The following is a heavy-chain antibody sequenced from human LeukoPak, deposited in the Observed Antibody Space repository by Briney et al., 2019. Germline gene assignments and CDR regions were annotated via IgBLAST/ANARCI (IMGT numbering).Heavy chain of an antibody. Sequence: PSQTLSLTCTVSGGSISSGGYYWSWIRQHPGKGLEWIGYIYYSGSTYYNPSLKSRVTISVDTSKNQFSLKLSSVTAADTAVYYCARAAPEWSLLKFSVGFDPWGQGTLVTVFS. CDR3: ARAAPEWSLLKFSVGFDP. V-gene: IGHV4-31*03. D-gene: IGHD3-22*01. CDR2: IYYSGST. J-gene: IGHJ5*02. CDR1: GGSISSGGYY.